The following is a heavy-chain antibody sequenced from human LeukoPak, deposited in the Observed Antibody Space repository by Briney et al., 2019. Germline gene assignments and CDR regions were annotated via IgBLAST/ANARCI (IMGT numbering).Heavy chain of an antibody. CDR2: IIPIFGTA. CDR1: GGTFSRYA. CDR3: ARDIGLRNMARGVIIASGFFDY. J-gene: IGHJ4*02. D-gene: IGHD3-10*01. Sequence: SVNVSSKPSGGTFSRYAISWVRQAPRQGLEWMGGIIPIFGTAKYAQKFQGRVTITADESTSTAYMELSSLRSEDTAVYYCARDIGLRNMARGVIIASGFFDYWGKGTLVTVSS. V-gene: IGHV1-69*01.